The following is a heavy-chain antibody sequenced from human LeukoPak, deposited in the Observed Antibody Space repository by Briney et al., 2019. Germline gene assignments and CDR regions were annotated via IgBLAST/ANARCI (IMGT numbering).Heavy chain of an antibody. CDR2: ISGSGGST. CDR1: GFTFSSYA. V-gene: IGHV3-23*01. CDR3: ARVRIVGATEDY. Sequence: QSGGSLRLSCAASGFTFSSYAMSWVRQAPGKGLEWVSAISGSGGSTYYADSVKGRFTISRDNSKNTLYLQMNSLRAEDTAVYYCARVRIVGATEDYWGQGTLVTVSS. D-gene: IGHD1-26*01. J-gene: IGHJ4*02.